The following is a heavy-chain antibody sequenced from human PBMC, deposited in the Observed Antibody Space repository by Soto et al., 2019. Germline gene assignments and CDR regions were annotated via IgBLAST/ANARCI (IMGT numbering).Heavy chain of an antibody. Sequence: PGGSLRLSCAASGFTFDDYGMSWIRQAPGKGLEWVSSISSSDSTIYYADSVKGRFTISRDNSKNTLYLQMNSLRAEDTAVYYCAKDRRSSSWSEKFDYWGQGTLVTVSS. J-gene: IGHJ4*02. V-gene: IGHV3-23*01. D-gene: IGHD6-13*01. CDR1: GFTFDDYG. CDR2: ISSSDSTI. CDR3: AKDRRSSSWSEKFDY.